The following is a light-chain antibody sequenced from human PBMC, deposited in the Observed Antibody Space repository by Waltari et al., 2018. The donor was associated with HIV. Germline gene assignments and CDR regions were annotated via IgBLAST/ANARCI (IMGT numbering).Light chain of an antibody. CDR3: QSADSSGTSLV. CDR2: KDS. V-gene: IGLV3-25*03. CDR1: ALPKQY. Sequence: SYELTQPPSVSVSPGQTARITCSGDALPKQYAYWYQQKPGQAPVLVIYKDSERPSRIPERFSGSSSGTTVTLTISGVQAEDEADYYCQSADSSGTSLVFGGGTKLTVL. J-gene: IGLJ2*01.